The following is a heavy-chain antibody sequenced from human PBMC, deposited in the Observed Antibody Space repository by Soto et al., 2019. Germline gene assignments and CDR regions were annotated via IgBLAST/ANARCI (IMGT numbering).Heavy chain of an antibody. V-gene: IGHV3-23*01. D-gene: IGHD2-2*01. CDR3: AKNYQFDS. J-gene: IGHJ4*02. CDR2: VSTSGVT. CDR1: GFTFSSYA. Sequence: GGSLRHSCAASGFTFSSYAICWVRQAPGKGLDWVSSVSTSGVTYYADSVKGRFTSSRDNSKNTLYLQLNSLRAEDTAVYYCAKNYQFDSWGQGTRVTVSS.